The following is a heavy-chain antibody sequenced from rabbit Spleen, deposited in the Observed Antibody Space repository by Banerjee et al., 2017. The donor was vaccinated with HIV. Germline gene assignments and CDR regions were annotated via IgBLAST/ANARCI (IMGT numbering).Heavy chain of an antibody. V-gene: IGHV1S45*01. CDR3: ARDVGSGDYIDVYFDL. Sequence: QEQLVESRGGLVTPGGSLKLSCKASGFTISNNYWMNWVRQAPGKGLEWIGYIDPIFGTTSYASWVNGRFTISKSSSTTVTLQMTSLTAADTATYFCARDVGSGDYIDVYFDLWGPGTLVTVS. D-gene: IGHD1-1*01. CDR1: GFTISNNYW. J-gene: IGHJ4*01. CDR2: IDPIFGTT.